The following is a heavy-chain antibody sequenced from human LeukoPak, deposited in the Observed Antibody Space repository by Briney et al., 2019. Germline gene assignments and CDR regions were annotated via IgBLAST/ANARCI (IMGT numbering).Heavy chain of an antibody. CDR2: IIPIFGTA. J-gene: IGHJ6*03. CDR3: ARGTTVTSYYYYHMDV. CDR1: GGTFSSYA. V-gene: IGHV1-69*05. Sequence: SVKVSCKASGGTFSSYAISWVRQAPGQGLEWMGGIIPIFGTANYAQKFQGRVTITTDESTSTAYMELSSLRSEDTAVYYCARGTTVTSYYYYHMDVWGKGTTVTVSS. D-gene: IGHD4-17*01.